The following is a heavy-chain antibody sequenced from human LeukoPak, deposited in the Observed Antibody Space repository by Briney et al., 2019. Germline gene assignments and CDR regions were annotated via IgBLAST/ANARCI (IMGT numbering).Heavy chain of an antibody. CDR1: GFTFSSNW. CDR3: VRDLGGRSGH. J-gene: IGHJ4*02. Sequence: GSLRLSCAASGFTFSSNWMHWVRQAPGKGLVWVSRINKDGSTTNYADSVKGRSTIFRDNAKNTLYLQMNSLRAEDTAVYYCVRDLGGRSGHWGQGTLVTVSS. D-gene: IGHD1-26*01. CDR2: INKDGSTT. V-gene: IGHV3-74*01.